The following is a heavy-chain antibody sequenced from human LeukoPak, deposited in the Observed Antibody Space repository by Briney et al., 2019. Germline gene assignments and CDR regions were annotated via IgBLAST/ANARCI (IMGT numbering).Heavy chain of an antibody. CDR2: ISAYKGKT. D-gene: IGHD6-13*01. J-gene: IGHJ4*02. CDR1: GYTFTSYG. CDR3: ARDLYNRSTGY. Sequence: ASVKVSCKSAGYTFTSYGISWVRQAPGQGLEWMGWISAYKGKTNYVQKLHGRVTITTDRTTSSAYMELRRLRSDDTAVYYCARDLYNRSTGYWGQGTLVTVSS. V-gene: IGHV1-18*04.